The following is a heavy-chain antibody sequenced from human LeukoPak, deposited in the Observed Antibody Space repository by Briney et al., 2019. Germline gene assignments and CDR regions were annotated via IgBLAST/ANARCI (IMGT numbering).Heavy chain of an antibody. Sequence: SETLSLTCAISGHSTTRGYYWAWFRQSPGKGLEWIATFFQSHKSFYNASLESRVTMSLDTSKSQFSLNLTSVTAADTAVYSCARVLSFPYLLDSWGRGPQVTVSS. CDR1: GHSTTRGYY. D-gene: IGHD2/OR15-2a*01. J-gene: IGHJ4*02. CDR2: FFQSHKS. V-gene: IGHV4-38-2*01. CDR3: ARVLSFPYLLDS.